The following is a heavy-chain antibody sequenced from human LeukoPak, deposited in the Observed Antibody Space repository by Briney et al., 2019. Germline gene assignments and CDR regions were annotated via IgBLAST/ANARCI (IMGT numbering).Heavy chain of an antibody. CDR3: ARVAKERVGGVYYFDY. Sequence: GGALRLSCAASVVTFSDYDMHWGRQATGKGLEWGSAIGTAGDTYYTGSVKGRFTTSRENAKNSLYLQMNSLRAGDTAVYYCARVAKERVGGVYYFDYWGQGTLVTVSS. CDR1: VVTFSDYD. D-gene: IGHD1-1*01. V-gene: IGHV3-13*01. J-gene: IGHJ4*02. CDR2: IGTAGDT.